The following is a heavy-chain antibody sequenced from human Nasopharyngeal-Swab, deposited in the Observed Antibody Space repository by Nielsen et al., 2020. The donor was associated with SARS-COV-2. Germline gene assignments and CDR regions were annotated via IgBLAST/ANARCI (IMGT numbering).Heavy chain of an antibody. D-gene: IGHD3-9*01. CDR3: ARDRYDILTGYYPPPYYGMDV. Sequence: SVKVSCKASGGTFSSYAISWVRQAPGQGLEWMGGIIPIFGTANYAQKFQGRVTITADESTSTAYMKLSSLRSEDTAVYYCARDRYDILTGYYPPPYYGMDVWGQGTTVTVSS. CDR1: GGTFSSYA. J-gene: IGHJ6*02. CDR2: IIPIFGTA. V-gene: IGHV1-69*13.